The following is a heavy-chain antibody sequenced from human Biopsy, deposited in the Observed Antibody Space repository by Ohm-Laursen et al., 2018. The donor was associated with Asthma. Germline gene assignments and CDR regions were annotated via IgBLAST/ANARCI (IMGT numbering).Heavy chain of an antibody. D-gene: IGHD3-3*01. CDR1: GFTFSSYG. CDR3: ASQSSGTDFWSGYYYFDY. J-gene: IGHJ4*02. V-gene: IGHV3-23*01. CDR2: ISGSGGST. Sequence: GSLRLSCAASGFTFSSYGMHWVRQAPGKGLEWVSAISGSGGSTYYADSVKGRFTISRDNSKNTLYLQMNSLRAEDTAVYYCASQSSGTDFWSGYYYFDYWGQGTLVTVSS.